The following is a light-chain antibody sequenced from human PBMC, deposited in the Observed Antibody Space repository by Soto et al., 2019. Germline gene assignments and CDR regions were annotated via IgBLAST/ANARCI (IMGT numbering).Light chain of an antibody. V-gene: IGKV3-20*01. J-gene: IGKJ1*01. CDR1: QSVSSSY. CDR2: GAS. Sequence: EIGVTQSPGTLSLSPGERATLSFMASQSVSSSYIGWYQQKPGQAPRLLIYGASNRATGIPARFSGSGSGTDFTLTISGLQPEDFAVYYCQQYGTSPGTFGQGTKVDIK. CDR3: QQYGTSPGT.